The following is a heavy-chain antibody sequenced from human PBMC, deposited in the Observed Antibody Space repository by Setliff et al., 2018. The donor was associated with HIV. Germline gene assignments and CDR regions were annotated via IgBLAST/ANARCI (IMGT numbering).Heavy chain of an antibody. CDR1: GGSVSNYY. Sequence: SETLSLTCTVSGGSVSNYYWSWIRQSPGKGLEWIGYVYDSGSTNYNPSLWSRVAISVDTSKNEFSLKLNSMTAADTAVYYCANYIIGAGGRGNWGQGILVTVSS. D-gene: IGHD1-26*01. CDR3: ANYIIGAGGRGN. V-gene: IGHV4-4*09. J-gene: IGHJ4*02. CDR2: VYDSGST.